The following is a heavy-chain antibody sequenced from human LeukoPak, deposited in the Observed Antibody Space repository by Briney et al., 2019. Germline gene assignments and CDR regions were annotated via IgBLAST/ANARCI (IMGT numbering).Heavy chain of an antibody. CDR2: ISYDGSNK. CDR1: GFTFSSYG. J-gene: IGHJ4*02. D-gene: IGHD2-15*01. CDR3: ANGGYCSGGSCYRPGGVY. Sequence: GGSLRLSCAASGFTFSSYGMHWVRQAPGKGLELVAAISYDGSNKYYADSVKGRFTISRDNSKNTLYLQMNSLRAEDTAVYYCANGGYCSGGSCYRPGGVYWGQGTLVTVSS. V-gene: IGHV3-30*18.